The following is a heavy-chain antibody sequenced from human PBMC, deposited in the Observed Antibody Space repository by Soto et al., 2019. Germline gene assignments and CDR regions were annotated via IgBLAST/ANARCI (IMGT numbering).Heavy chain of an antibody. Sequence: EVQLVESGGGLVKPGGSLRLSCAASGFTFSNAWMTWVRQAPGKGLEWVGRIKSKTDGGTTDYAAPVKGRFTISRDDSKNTLYLQMNSLKTEDTAVYYCTTAAKSGSYAGFYFQHWGQGTLVTVSS. CDR1: GFTFSNAW. V-gene: IGHV3-15*07. CDR2: IKSKTDGGTT. J-gene: IGHJ1*01. D-gene: IGHD1-26*01. CDR3: TTAAKSGSYAGFYFQH.